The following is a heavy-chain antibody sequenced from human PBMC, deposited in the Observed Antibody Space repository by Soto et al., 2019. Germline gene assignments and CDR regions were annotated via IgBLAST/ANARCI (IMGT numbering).Heavy chain of an antibody. Sequence: GESLKTSCTGSGYTFTNYWIGWVRQMPGKGLGWMGLIYPGDSDTKYNPSFQGQVTISADKSSTTAYLQWSSLKAWDTAIYYCAASIFYHGMDVWGQGTTGTVSS. CDR3: AASIFYHGMDV. CDR2: IYPGDSDT. CDR1: GYTFTNYW. V-gene: IGHV5-51*01. J-gene: IGHJ6*02.